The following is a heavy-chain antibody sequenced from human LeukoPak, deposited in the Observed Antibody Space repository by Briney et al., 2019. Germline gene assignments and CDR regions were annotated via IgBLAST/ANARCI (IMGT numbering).Heavy chain of an antibody. CDR1: GFTFSSYA. D-gene: IGHD3-10*01. Sequence: GGSLRLSCAASGFTFSSYAMSWVRQAPGKGLKWVSAISGSGGSTYYADSVKGRFTISRDNSKNTLYLQMNSLRAEDTAVYYCAKLPDKWFGDRSVYWGQGTLVTVSS. V-gene: IGHV3-23*01. J-gene: IGHJ4*02. CDR3: AKLPDKWFGDRSVY. CDR2: ISGSGGST.